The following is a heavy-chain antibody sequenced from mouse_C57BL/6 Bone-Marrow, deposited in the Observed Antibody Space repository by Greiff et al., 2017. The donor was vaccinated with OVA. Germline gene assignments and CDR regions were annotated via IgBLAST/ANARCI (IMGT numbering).Heavy chain of an antibody. CDR3: ARRDYYGSSSSMDY. Sequence: EVNLVESGGGLVQPGGSLKLSCAASGFTFSDYYMYWVRQTPEKRLEWVAYISNGGGSTYYPDTVKGRFTISRDNANNTLYLQMSRLKSEDTAMYYCARRDYYGSSSSMDYWGQGTSVTVSS. CDR2: ISNGGGST. CDR1: GFTFSDYY. J-gene: IGHJ4*01. D-gene: IGHD1-1*01. V-gene: IGHV5-12*01.